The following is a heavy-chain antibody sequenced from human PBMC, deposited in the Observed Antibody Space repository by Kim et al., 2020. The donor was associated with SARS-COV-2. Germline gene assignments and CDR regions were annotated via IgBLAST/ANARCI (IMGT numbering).Heavy chain of an antibody. CDR3: AKLRNLGYYDSSRGFDY. V-gene: IGHV3-30*18. CDR2: ISYDGSNK. J-gene: IGHJ4*02. CDR1: GFTFSSYG. Sequence: GGSLRLSCAASGFTFSSYGMHWVRQAPGKGLEWVAVISYDGSNKYYADSVKGRFTISRDNSKNTLYLQMNSLRAEDTAVYYCAKLRNLGYYDSSRGFDYWGQGTLVTVSS. D-gene: IGHD3-22*01.